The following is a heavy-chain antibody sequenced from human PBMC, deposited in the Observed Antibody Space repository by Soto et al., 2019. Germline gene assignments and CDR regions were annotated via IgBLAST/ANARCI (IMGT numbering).Heavy chain of an antibody. J-gene: IGHJ6*02. CDR2: IYYSGCT. D-gene: IGHD1-7*01. V-gene: IGHV4-59*01. Sequence: QVQLQESGPGLVKPSETLSLTCTVSGGSISSYYWSWIRQPPGKGLEWIGYIYYSGCTDYNPSLKSRDNISVETSKNQVPLKLSSVTAADTAVYYCAREGLTGTIGLYYYYGMDVWGQGTTVTVSS. CDR1: GGSISSYY. CDR3: AREGLTGTIGLYYYYGMDV.